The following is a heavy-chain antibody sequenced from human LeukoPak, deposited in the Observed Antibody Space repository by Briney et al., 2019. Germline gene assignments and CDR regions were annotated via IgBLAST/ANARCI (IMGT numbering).Heavy chain of an antibody. CDR3: ARGVAGTLYYYYYYMDV. CDR2: MYYSGST. D-gene: IGHD6-19*01. CDR1: GGSISSSGYY. V-gene: IGHV4-39*07. Sequence: SETLSLTCTVSGGSISSSGYYWGWIRQPPGKGLEWIGSMYYSGSTYYNPSLKSRVTISVDTSKNQFSLKLSSVTAADTAVYYCARGVAGTLYYYYYYMDVWGKGTTVTVSS. J-gene: IGHJ6*03.